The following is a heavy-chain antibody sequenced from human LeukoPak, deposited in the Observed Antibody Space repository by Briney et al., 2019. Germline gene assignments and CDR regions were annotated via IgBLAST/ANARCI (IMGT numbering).Heavy chain of an antibody. V-gene: IGHV1-8*01. D-gene: IGHD3-22*01. Sequence: ASVKVSCKASGYTFTTYDMTWVRQATGQGLEWMGWMNPNSGNTGYAQKFQGRVTMTRNTSISTAYMELSSLRSEDTAVYYCARGSPYYYDSSGYYTDFDYWGQGTLVTVSS. J-gene: IGHJ4*02. CDR2: MNPNSGNT. CDR3: ARGSPYYYDSSGYYTDFDY. CDR1: GYTFTTYD.